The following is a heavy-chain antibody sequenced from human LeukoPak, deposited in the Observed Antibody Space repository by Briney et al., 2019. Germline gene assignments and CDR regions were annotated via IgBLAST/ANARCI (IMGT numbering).Heavy chain of an antibody. CDR2: IYSGGGT. V-gene: IGHV3-53*01. D-gene: IGHD6-19*01. CDR1: GFSVGSNY. CDR3: ARGSGWDFDY. J-gene: IGHJ4*02. Sequence: GGSRTLSCAPSGFSVGSNYMRWVRHAPGEGLEWVSVIYSGGGTYYASPVKGRFTISRDNSKKTWYLQMNSLRAQDPAVYYLARGSGWDFDYWGEGTLVTVSS.